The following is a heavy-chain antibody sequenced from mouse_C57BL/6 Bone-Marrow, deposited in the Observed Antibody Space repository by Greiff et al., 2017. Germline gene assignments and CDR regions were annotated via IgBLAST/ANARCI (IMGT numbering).Heavy chain of an antibody. V-gene: IGHV5-4*03. Sequence: EVKLMESGGGLVKPGGSLKLSCAASGFTFSSYAMSWVRQTPEKRLEWVATISDGGSYTYYPDNVKGRFTISRDNAKNNLYLQMSHLKSEDTAMYYCARGLYGSPGFAYWGQGTLVTVSA. J-gene: IGHJ3*01. CDR3: ARGLYGSPGFAY. CDR2: ISDGGSYT. CDR1: GFTFSSYA. D-gene: IGHD1-1*01.